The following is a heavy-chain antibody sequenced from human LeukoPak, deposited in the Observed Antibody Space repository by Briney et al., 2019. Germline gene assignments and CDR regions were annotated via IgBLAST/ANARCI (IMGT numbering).Heavy chain of an antibody. V-gene: IGHV3-23*01. D-gene: IGHD1-26*01. J-gene: IGHJ4*02. CDR3: AKDKKVIVGASTPSHFDY. CDR1: GFTFSSYA. Sequence: GGSLRLSCAASGFTFSSYAMSWVRQAPGKGLEWVSAISGSGGSTYYADSVKGRFTISRDNSKNTLYLQMNSLRAEDTAVYYCAKDKKVIVGASTPSHFDYWGQGTLVTVSS. CDR2: ISGSGGST.